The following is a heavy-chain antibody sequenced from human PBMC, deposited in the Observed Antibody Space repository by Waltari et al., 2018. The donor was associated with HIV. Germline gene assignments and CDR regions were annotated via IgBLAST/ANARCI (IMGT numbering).Heavy chain of an antibody. CDR3: ARDPGTLLIAVAGAFDY. J-gene: IGHJ4*02. CDR1: GFSVSRYG. Sequence: QVQLVESGGGVVRPGRSLRLSCAASGFSVSRYGMHWVRQAPGKGVEGVAVKWHDGSKKYYAGSVKGRFTVSRDTSKNTLYLEMNRLRAEDTAVYHCARDPGTLLIAVAGAFDYWGPGIPVTVSS. D-gene: IGHD6-19*01. V-gene: IGHV3-33*01. CDR2: KWHDGSKK.